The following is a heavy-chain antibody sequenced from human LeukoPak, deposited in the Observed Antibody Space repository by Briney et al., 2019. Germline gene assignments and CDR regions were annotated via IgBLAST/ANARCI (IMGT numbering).Heavy chain of an antibody. CDR2: IKQDGGET. D-gene: IGHD3-3*01. Sequence: TGGSLRLSCAASGFPFSSYWMAWVRQAPGKGLEWVASIKQDGGETFYVDSVKGRFTISRDNAKNSLYLQMNSLRAEDTAIYYCAKGGAGFGVITTYFDNWGQGTLVTVSS. J-gene: IGHJ4*02. CDR1: GFPFSSYW. CDR3: AKGGAGFGVITTYFDN. V-gene: IGHV3-7*03.